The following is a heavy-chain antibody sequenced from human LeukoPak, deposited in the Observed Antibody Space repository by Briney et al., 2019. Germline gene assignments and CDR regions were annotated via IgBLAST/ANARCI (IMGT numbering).Heavy chain of an antibody. J-gene: IGHJ4*02. V-gene: IGHV4-61*01. D-gene: IGHD5-18*01. CDR3: AREGYSYGPYFDY. CDR1: GGSVSSGSYY. CDR2: IYYSGST. Sequence: TSETLSLTCTVSGGSVSSGSYYWSWIRQPPGKGLEWIGYIYYSGSTNYNPSLKSRVTISVDTSKNQFSLKLSSVTAADTAVYYCAREGYSYGPYFDYWGQGTLVTVSS.